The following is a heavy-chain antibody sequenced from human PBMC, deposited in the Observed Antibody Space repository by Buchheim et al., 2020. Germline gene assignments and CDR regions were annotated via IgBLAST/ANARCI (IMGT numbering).Heavy chain of an antibody. J-gene: IGHJ4*02. CDR2: ISGASSYI. CDR1: GFTFSGHY. V-gene: IGHV3-21*06. Sequence: EVQLVESGGDLVRPGESLRLSCIASGFTFSGHYITWVRQVPGKGLEWVSSISGASSYIFYADSVKGRFTISRDNARNAVVLQMHSLRAEDTATYYCARSRLVSGNLYASDYWGQGTL. D-gene: IGHD3-10*01. CDR3: ARSRLVSGNLYASDY.